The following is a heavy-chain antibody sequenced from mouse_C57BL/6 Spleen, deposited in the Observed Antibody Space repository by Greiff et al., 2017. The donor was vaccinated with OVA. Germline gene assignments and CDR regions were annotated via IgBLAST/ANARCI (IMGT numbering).Heavy chain of an antibody. Sequence: DVQLQESGPGLVKPSQSLSLTCSVTGYSITSGYYWNWIRQFPGNKLEWMGYISYDGSNNYNPSLKNRISITRDTSKNQFFLKLNSVTTEDTATYYCAREGEWFPFAYWGQGTLVTVSA. V-gene: IGHV3-6*01. CDR2: ISYDGSN. CDR1: GYSITSGYY. D-gene: IGHD2-2*01. CDR3: AREGEWFPFAY. J-gene: IGHJ3*01.